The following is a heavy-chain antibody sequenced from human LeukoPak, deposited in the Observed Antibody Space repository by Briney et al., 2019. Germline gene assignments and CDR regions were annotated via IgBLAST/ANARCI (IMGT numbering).Heavy chain of an antibody. CDR3: AKEKGSGSYYNHQYGMDV. D-gene: IGHD3-10*01. J-gene: IGHJ6*02. Sequence: GRSLRLSCAASEFTFSIYGMHWVRQAPGKGLEWVAVISFDGGNKVYADSVKGRVTISRDNSKNTLSLQMNSLRAEDTAVYYCAKEKGSGSYYNHQYGMDVWGQGTTVTVSS. CDR1: EFTFSIYG. V-gene: IGHV3-30*18. CDR2: ISFDGGNK.